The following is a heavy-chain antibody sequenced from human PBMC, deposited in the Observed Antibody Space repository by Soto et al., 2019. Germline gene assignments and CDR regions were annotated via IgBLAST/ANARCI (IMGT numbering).Heavy chain of an antibody. Sequence: GGSLRLSCAASGFTFSSYAMSWVRQAPGKGLEWVSAISGSGGSTYHADSVKGRFTISRDNSKNTLYLQMNSLRAEDTAVYYCAKLNSSSWYGAEFDPWGQGTLVTVSS. D-gene: IGHD6-13*01. J-gene: IGHJ5*02. V-gene: IGHV3-23*01. CDR1: GFTFSSYA. CDR3: AKLNSSSWYGAEFDP. CDR2: ISGSGGST.